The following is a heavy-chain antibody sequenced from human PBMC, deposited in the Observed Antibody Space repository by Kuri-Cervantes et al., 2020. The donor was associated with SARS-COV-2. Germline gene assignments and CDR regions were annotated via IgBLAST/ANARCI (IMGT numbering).Heavy chain of an antibody. V-gene: IGHV4-34*01. CDR2: INHSGST. D-gene: IGHD6-19*01. J-gene: IGHJ6*02. CDR1: GGSFSGYS. Sequence: ESLTIFCAVNGGSFSGYSWSWIRQPPGKGLEWIGEINHSGSTNYNPSLKSRVTISVDTSKNQFSLKLSSVTAADTAVYYCARGVGAAVAGTLITIYYYYGMDVWGQGTTVTVSS. CDR3: ARGVGAAVAGTLITIYYYYGMDV.